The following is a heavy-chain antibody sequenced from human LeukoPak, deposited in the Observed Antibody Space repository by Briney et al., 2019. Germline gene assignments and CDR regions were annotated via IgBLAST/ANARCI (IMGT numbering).Heavy chain of an antibody. CDR2: ISVSGGST. Sequence: GGSLRLSCAASGFIFSSYAMTWVRQAPGKGLEWVSAISVSGGSTYYADSVKGRFTISRDNSKNTLYLQMNSLRAEDTAVYYCAKAYCSSTSCYYFDYWGQGTLVTVSS. V-gene: IGHV3-23*01. J-gene: IGHJ4*02. CDR3: AKAYCSSTSCYYFDY. CDR1: GFIFSSYA. D-gene: IGHD2-2*01.